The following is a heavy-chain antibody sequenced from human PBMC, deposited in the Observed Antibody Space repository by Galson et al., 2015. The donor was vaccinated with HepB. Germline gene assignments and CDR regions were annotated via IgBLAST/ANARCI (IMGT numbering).Heavy chain of an antibody. V-gene: IGHV3-48*04. CDR1: GFTFSSYS. D-gene: IGHD4-17*01. CDR3: ARGTVNRGMDV. CDR2: ISSSSSTT. Sequence: SLRLSCAASGFTFSSYSMNWVRQAPGKGLEWVSYISSSSSTTYYADSVKGRFTISRDNAKNSLYLQMNSLRAEDTAVYYCARGTVNRGMDVWGQGTTVTVSS. J-gene: IGHJ6*02.